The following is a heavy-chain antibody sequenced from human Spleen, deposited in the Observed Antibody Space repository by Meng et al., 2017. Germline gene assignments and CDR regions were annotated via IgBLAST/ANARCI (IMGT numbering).Heavy chain of an antibody. CDR3: ARDDNWFDP. Sequence: QVHLQQSGPGLVKPSQTLSPTCAISGDSVSGNSVAWNWIRQSPSRGLEWLGRTYYRSKWYNDYAVSMKGRITINPDTSKNQFSLQLNSVTPEDTAVYYCARDDNWFDPWGQGTLVTVSS. CDR1: GDSVSGNSVA. J-gene: IGHJ5*02. V-gene: IGHV6-1*01. CDR2: TYYRSKWYN.